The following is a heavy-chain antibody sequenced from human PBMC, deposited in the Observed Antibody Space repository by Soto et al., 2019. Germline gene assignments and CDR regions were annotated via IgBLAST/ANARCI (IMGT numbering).Heavy chain of an antibody. D-gene: IGHD4-17*01. CDR2: IIPILGIA. Sequence: QVQLVQSGAEVKKPGSSVKVSCKASGGTFCSYTISWVRQAPGQGLEWMGRIIPILGIANYAQKFQGRVTITADKSTSTAYMELSSLRSEDTAVYYCAGEGNYGDYDGGFDYWGQGTLVTVSS. CDR3: AGEGNYGDYDGGFDY. CDR1: GGTFCSYT. J-gene: IGHJ4*02. V-gene: IGHV1-69*02.